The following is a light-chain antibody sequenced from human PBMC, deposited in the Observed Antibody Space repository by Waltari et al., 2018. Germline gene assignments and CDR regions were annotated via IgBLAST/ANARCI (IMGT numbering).Light chain of an antibody. CDR2: DAS. Sequence: EIVLTQSPATLSLSPGERATLSCRASQSVGNYLAWYQHRPGQAPSLLIYDASTRATGIPARFSGSGSGTDFTLTISSLEPEDFAVYYCQQRTNWPSLTFGGGTKVEIK. CDR3: QQRTNWPSLT. V-gene: IGKV3-11*01. CDR1: QSVGNY. J-gene: IGKJ4*01.